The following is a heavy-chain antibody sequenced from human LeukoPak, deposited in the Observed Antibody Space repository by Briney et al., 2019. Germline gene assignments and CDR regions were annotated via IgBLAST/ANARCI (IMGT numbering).Heavy chain of an antibody. V-gene: IGHV1-69*05. CDR2: IIHIFGTA. J-gene: IGHJ5*02. Sequence: SVKVSCMPSGRTFSTYAISWVRQAPGQGLEWMGGIIHIFGTANYAQKFQGRANITTDESTSTAYMKLSSLRSEDTAVYYCPNWNNPDRDSGGWFDPGGQETLFAVS. CDR1: GRTFSTYA. D-gene: IGHD1/OR15-1a*01. CDR3: PNWNNPDRDSGGWFDP.